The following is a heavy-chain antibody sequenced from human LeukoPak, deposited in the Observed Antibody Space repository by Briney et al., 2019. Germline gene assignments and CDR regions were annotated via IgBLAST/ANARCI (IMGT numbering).Heavy chain of an antibody. D-gene: IGHD3-10*01. CDR1: GGSFSGYY. J-gene: IGHJ4*02. CDR2: INHSGST. CDR3: ASHPTLLWFGGLLWEYYFDY. Sequence: SEALSLTCAVYGGSFSGYYWSWIRQPPGKGLEWIGEINHSGSTNYNPSLKSRVTISVDTSKNQFSLKPSSVTAADTAVYYCASHPTLLWFGGLLWEYYFDYWGQGTLVTVSS. V-gene: IGHV4-34*01.